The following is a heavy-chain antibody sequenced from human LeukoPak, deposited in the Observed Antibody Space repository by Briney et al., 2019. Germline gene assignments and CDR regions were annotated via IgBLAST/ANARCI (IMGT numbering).Heavy chain of an antibody. V-gene: IGHV5-51*01. CDR3: ASPPTRECSSISCPLSY. Sequence: GESPKISCKGSGYSFTGYWIAWVRQMPGKGLEWMGIIYRGNSDTRYSPSFQGQVTISVDKSVSAAYLQWSSLKASDTAMYYCASPPTRECSSISCPLSYWGQGTLVTVFS. CDR2: IYRGNSDT. CDR1: GYSFTGYW. J-gene: IGHJ4*02. D-gene: IGHD2-2*01.